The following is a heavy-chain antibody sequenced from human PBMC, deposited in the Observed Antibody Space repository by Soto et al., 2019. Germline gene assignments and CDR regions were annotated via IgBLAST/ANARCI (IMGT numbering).Heavy chain of an antibody. Sequence: GSLRLSCAASGFSLSPYWIHWVRQVPGRGLEWVARLSSDGFGAAYADSVKGRFFISRDIARNTLSLQMNSLRADDAAVYYCARDLGGPDYWGRGTSVTVYS. CDR3: ARDLGGPDY. J-gene: IGHJ4*02. CDR2: LSSDGFGA. CDR1: GFSLSPYW. V-gene: IGHV3-74*03. D-gene: IGHD3-16*01.